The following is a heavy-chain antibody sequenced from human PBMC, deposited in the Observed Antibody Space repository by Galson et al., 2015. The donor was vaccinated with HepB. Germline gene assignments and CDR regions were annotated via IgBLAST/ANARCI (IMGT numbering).Heavy chain of an antibody. CDR2: ISYDGSNK. V-gene: IGHV3-30*18. Sequence: SLRLSCAASGFTFSSYGMHWVRQAPGKGLEWVAVISYDGSNKYYADSVKGRFTISRDNSKNTLYLQMNSLRAEDTAVYYCAKELVGFGELLAYWGQGTLVTVSS. J-gene: IGHJ4*02. D-gene: IGHD1-26*01. CDR1: GFTFSSYG. CDR3: AKELVGFGELLAY.